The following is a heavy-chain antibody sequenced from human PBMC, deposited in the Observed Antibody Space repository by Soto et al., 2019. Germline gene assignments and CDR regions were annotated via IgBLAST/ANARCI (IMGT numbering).Heavy chain of an antibody. D-gene: IGHD7-27*01. J-gene: IGHJ4*02. CDR1: GFTFSNYW. CDR3: ARVTGDWVLFDD. CDR2: INTDGSRT. V-gene: IGHV3-74*01. Sequence: PGGSLRLSCAASGFTFSNYWMHWVRQSPGKGLVWVSRINTDGSRTSYADSVKGRFTISRDNAKNTLYLQMNSLRAEDTAVYYWARVTGDWVLFDDWGQGTLVTVSS.